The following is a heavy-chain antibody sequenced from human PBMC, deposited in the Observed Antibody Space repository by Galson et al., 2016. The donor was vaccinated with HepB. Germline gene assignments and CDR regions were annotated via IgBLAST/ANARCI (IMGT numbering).Heavy chain of an antibody. Sequence: SLRLSCAASGFTFSSYAMHWVRQAPGKGREWVAVISYDGNNKYYRDSVRGRFTISRVNSRNTLFLQMNGLRTEDTAVYYCARDLYSGYDFLFRGETSFDSWGQGTLVTVSS. CDR3: ARDLYSGYDFLFRGETSFDS. CDR2: ISYDGNNK. CDR1: GFTFSSYA. D-gene: IGHD5-12*01. J-gene: IGHJ4*02. V-gene: IGHV3-30-3*01.